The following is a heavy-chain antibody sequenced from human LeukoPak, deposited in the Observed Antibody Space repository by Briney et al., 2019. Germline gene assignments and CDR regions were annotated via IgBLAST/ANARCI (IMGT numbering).Heavy chain of an antibody. CDR3: ARVRYSGDPRGWDY. J-gene: IGHJ4*02. CDR1: GFTFSSYW. CDR2: IKQDGSEK. Sequence: GGSLRLSCAASGFTFSSYWMSWVRQAPGKGLEWVANIKQDGSEKYYVDSVKGRFTISRDNAKNSLYLQMNSLRAEDTAVYYCARVRYSGDPRGWDYWGQGTLVTVSS. V-gene: IGHV3-7*01. D-gene: IGHD5-12*01.